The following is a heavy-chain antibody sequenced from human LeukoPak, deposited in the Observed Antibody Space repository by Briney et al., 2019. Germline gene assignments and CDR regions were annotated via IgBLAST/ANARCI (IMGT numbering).Heavy chain of an antibody. D-gene: IGHD3-22*01. CDR3: ARVVITTREAYGMDV. CDR1: GGSISSGDYY. CDR2: IYYSGST. Sequence: PSETLSLTCTVSGGSISSGDYYWSWIRQPPGKGLEWIGYIYYSGSTYYNPSLKSRVTISVDTSKNQFSLKLSSVTAADTAVYYCARVVITTREAYGMDVGGQGPTVTVSS. V-gene: IGHV4-30-4*01. J-gene: IGHJ6*02.